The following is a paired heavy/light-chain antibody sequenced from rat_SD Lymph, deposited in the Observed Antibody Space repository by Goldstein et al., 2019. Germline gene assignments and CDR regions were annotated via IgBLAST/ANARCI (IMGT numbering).Light chain of an antibody. J-gene: IGKJ2-3*01. CDR1: QGIDDY. Sequence: DIQMTQSPASLSASLEEIVTITCKASQGIDDYLSWYQQKPGKSPQLLIYDATSLADGVPSRFSGSRSGTQYSLKISRPQVDDSGIYYCLQSYSTPYTFGAGTKLELK. V-gene: IGKV12S16*01. CDR2: DAT. CDR3: LQSYSTPYT.
Heavy chain of an antibody. Sequence: QVQLKESGPGLVQASETLSLTCTVSGFSLTSYHVSWVRQPPGKGLEWMGRIRSGGSTDYNSALKSRLSISRDTSKSQVLLKMNSLQTEDTAIYYCTRSSKFNYGSYPYFDYWGQGVMVTVSS. J-gene: IGHJ2*01. V-gene: IGHV2S1*01. D-gene: IGHD1-3*01. CDR1: GFSLTSYH. CDR3: TRSSKFNYGSYPYFDY. CDR2: IRSGGST.